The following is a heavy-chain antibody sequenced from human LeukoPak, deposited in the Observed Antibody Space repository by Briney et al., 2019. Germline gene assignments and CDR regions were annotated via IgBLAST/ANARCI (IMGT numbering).Heavy chain of an antibody. J-gene: IGHJ4*02. Sequence: PGGSLRLSCAASGFTISSNYMSWVRQAPGKGLEWVSVIYSGGSTDYADSVKGRFTISRDNSENTLYLQMNSLRAEDTAVYYCARGFYDSSGYYVSFGYWGQGSLVTVSS. CDR3: ARGFYDSSGYYVSFGY. D-gene: IGHD3-22*01. CDR1: GFTISSNY. V-gene: IGHV3-53*01. CDR2: IYSGGST.